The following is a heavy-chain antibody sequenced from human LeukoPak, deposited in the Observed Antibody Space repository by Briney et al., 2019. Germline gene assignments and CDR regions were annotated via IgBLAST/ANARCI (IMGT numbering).Heavy chain of an antibody. J-gene: IGHJ4*02. CDR2: IYYSGST. CDR3: ARDVPFYCSGGSCYGNYFDY. Sequence: SETLSLTCTVPGGSISSSFYYWGWIRQPPGKGLEWIGYIYYSGSTNYNPSLKSRVTISVDTSKNQFSLKLSSVTAADTAVYYCARDVPFYCSGGSCYGNYFDYWGQGTLVTVSS. D-gene: IGHD2-15*01. V-gene: IGHV4-61*01. CDR1: GGSISSSFYY.